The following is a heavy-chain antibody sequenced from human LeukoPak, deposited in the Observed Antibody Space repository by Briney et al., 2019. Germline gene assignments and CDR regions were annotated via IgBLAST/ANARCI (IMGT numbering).Heavy chain of an antibody. CDR1: GGSINSHY. CDR2: ISYSGST. D-gene: IGHD3-3*01. CDR3: ARSYYDFWSGFYSDF. J-gene: IGHJ4*02. Sequence: SQTLALTCTVSGGSINSHYWSWIRQPPGKGLQWIGFISYSGSTSYDPSLMSRVTISVDTSKNQFSLKLNSVTAADTALYFCARSYYDFWSGFYSDFWGQGALVTVSS. V-gene: IGHV4-59*11.